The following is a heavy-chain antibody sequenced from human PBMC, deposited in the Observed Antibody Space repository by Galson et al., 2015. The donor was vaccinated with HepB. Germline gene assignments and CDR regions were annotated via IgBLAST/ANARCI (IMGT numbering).Heavy chain of an antibody. CDR1: GGSISSGSYY. CDR2: IYTSGST. V-gene: IGHV4-61*02. D-gene: IGHD3-3*01. J-gene: IGHJ3*01. Sequence: TLSLTCTVSGGSISSGSYYWSWIRQPAGKRLEWIGRIYTSGSTNYNPSFRSRVSMSLDMSKDQVSLKLRSVTAADTAVYFCAREWPGDLRFLEFAAFDPGGQGTKVTVSS. CDR3: AREWPGDLRFLEFAAFDP.